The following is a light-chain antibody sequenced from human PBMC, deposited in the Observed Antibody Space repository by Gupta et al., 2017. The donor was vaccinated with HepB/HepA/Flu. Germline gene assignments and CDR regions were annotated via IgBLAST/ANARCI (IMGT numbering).Light chain of an antibody. CDR1: QGISNY. V-gene: IGKV1-27*01. Sequence: DNKVTPSPSSLSASVGDRVTITCRASQGISNYLAWYQQKPGKVPKLLIYAASTLESGVPSRFSGSGSGTDFTLTISSLQPEDVAIYYCQQYNSAPLTFGQGTRLEIK. CDR3: QQYNSAPLT. CDR2: AAS. J-gene: IGKJ5*01.